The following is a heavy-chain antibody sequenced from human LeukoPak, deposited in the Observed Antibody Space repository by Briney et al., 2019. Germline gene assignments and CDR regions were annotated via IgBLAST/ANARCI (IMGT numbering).Heavy chain of an antibody. J-gene: IGHJ4*02. D-gene: IGHD1-14*01. Sequence: GGSLRLSCAGSGFTFGGYGMHWFRQTPGWGLEWVAVIAYDGSRAFYADSVKGRFTISRDNTKNTMSVQRDDLRAEDTAVYYCTRYNNDHFDYWGQGTLVTVSS. V-gene: IGHV3-33*01. CDR1: GFTFGGYG. CDR2: IAYDGSRA. CDR3: TRYNNDHFDY.